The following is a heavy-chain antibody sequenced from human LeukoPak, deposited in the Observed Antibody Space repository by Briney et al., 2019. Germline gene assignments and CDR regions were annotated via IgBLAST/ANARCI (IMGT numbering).Heavy chain of an antibody. CDR3: ARPLGSGWFGPFDS. CDR1: GFTFIAFA. CDR2: VSGSGTNS. D-gene: IGHD6-19*01. Sequence: PGGSLRLSCAASGFTFIAFAINWVRQAPGKALEWVSAVSGSGTNSYYADSVTGRFTISRDNAKNTLYLQMNSLRAEDTAVYYCARPLGSGWFGPFDSWGQGTLVTVSS. V-gene: IGHV3-23*01. J-gene: IGHJ4*02.